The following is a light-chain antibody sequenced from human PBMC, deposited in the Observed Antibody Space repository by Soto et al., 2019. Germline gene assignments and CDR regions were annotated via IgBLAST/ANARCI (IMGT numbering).Light chain of an antibody. CDR1: SSDVGYYNY. CDR2: EVN. Sequence: QSVLTQPDSVSGSPGQSITISCTGTSSDVGYYNYVSWYRQHPGKAPRLMIYEVNNRPSGVSNRFSGSKSGNTASLTISGLQAEDEADYYCSSCTSSSTLLYVFGTGTKVTVL. V-gene: IGLV2-14*01. CDR3: SSCTSSSTLLYV. J-gene: IGLJ1*01.